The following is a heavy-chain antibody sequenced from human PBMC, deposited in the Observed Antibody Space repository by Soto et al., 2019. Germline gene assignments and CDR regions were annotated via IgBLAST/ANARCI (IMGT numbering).Heavy chain of an antibody. J-gene: IGHJ4*02. CDR3: VRGNTSMVTPLLDY. CDR2: IYHSGET. Sequence: QVQLQESGPGLVKPSGTLSLSCAVSGDSIISDNWWPWVRQTPGKGLEWIGHIYHSGETNYNPSLQYRVSMSVDTSKNLFSLKLTSVAAADTAVYYCVRGNTSMVTPLLDYWGQGSQVTVSA. CDR1: GDSIISDNW. V-gene: IGHV4-4*02. D-gene: IGHD5-18*01.